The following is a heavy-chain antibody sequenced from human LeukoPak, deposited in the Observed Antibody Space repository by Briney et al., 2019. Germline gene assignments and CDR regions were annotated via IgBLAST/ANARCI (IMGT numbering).Heavy chain of an antibody. D-gene: IGHD3-10*01. Sequence: GGSLRLSCAASGLTFSSYAMSWVRQAPGKGLEWVSVIYSGGSIYYSNSVKGRVINSRDNSKNTLDLQLNSLRAEGTAVYYCAREPPMGRSYHGMDVWGQGTTVTVSS. CDR3: AREPPMGRSYHGMDV. CDR1: GLTFSSYA. V-gene: IGHV3-66*01. CDR2: IYSGGSI. J-gene: IGHJ6*02.